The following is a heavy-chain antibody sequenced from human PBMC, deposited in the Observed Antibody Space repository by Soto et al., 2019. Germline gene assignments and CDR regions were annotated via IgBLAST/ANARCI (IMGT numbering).Heavy chain of an antibody. Sequence: PGGSLRLSCAASGFTFSSYAMHWVRQAPGKGLEWVAVISYDGSNKYYADSVKGRFTISRDNSKNTLYLQMNSLRAEDTAVYYCARAYRSTIAAATINYYYGMDVWGQGTTVTVSS. D-gene: IGHD6-13*01. V-gene: IGHV3-30-3*01. CDR3: ARAYRSTIAAATINYYYGMDV. J-gene: IGHJ6*02. CDR1: GFTFSSYA. CDR2: ISYDGSNK.